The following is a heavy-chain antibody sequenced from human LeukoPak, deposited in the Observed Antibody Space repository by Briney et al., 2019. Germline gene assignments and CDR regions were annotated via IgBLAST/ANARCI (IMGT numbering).Heavy chain of an antibody. J-gene: IGHJ4*02. D-gene: IGHD1-1*01. CDR3: ARRTDYFDY. CDR2: ISYDETNK. CDR1: GFTFTNYA. Sequence: SGGSLRLSCAASGFTFTNYAMHWVRQAPGKGLEWVAVISYDETNKYYEDSVKGRFTISRDSSKNTLYLQMNSLRAEDTAVYYCARRTDYFDYWGQGTLVTVSS. V-gene: IGHV3-30*04.